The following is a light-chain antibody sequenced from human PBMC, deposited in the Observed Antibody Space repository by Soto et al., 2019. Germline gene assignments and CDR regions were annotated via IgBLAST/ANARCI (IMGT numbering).Light chain of an antibody. CDR3: QQLLSYPIT. Sequence: DIQMTQSPSTLSGSVGDRVTITCRASQTISSWLAWYQQKPGKAPKLLIYKASTLKSGVPSRFSGSGSGTSFTLTISSLQPEDFATYYCQQLLSYPITFGQGTRLETK. CDR1: QTISSW. CDR2: KAS. J-gene: IGKJ5*01. V-gene: IGKV1-5*03.